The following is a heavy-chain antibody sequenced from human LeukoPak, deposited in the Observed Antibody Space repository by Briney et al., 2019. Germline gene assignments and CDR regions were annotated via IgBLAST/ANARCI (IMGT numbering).Heavy chain of an antibody. J-gene: IGHJ4*02. D-gene: IGHD5-18*01. Sequence: PSQTLSLTCAVSGGSISSGGYSWSWIRQPPGKGLEWIGYIYHSGSTYYNPSLKSRVTISVDRSKNQFSLKLSSVTAADTAVYYCARALTGGYSCGWLGGVGVLNDWGQGTLVTVSS. CDR2: IYHSGST. V-gene: IGHV4-30-2*01. CDR1: GGSISSGGYS. CDR3: ARALTGGYSCGWLGGVGVLND.